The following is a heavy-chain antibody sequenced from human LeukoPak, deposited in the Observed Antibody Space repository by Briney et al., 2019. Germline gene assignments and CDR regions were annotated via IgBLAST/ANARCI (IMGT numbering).Heavy chain of an antibody. D-gene: IGHD1-26*01. J-gene: IGHJ4*02. CDR1: GFTFSSYE. CDR2: ISSSGSTI. CDR3: ARDRAVGATTPIGY. Sequence: PGGSLRLSCAASGFTFSSYEMNWVRQAPGKGLEWVSYISSSGSTIYYAGSVKGRFTISRDNAKNSLYLQMNSLRAEDTAVYYCARDRAVGATTPIGYWGQGTLVTVSS. V-gene: IGHV3-48*03.